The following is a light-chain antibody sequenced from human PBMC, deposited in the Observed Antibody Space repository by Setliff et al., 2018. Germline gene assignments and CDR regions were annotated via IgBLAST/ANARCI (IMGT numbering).Light chain of an antibody. J-gene: IGLJ1*01. CDR3: TSYTGSVYV. V-gene: IGLV2-14*03. Sequence: QSALTQAASVSGSPGQSITISCTGSSSDIGNNKYVSWYQQHPGKAPRLMIYEVDNRPSGVSHRFSGSKSGNTASLTISGLQVEDEADYYCTSYTGSVYVFGGGTKVTVL. CDR1: SSDIGNNKY. CDR2: EVD.